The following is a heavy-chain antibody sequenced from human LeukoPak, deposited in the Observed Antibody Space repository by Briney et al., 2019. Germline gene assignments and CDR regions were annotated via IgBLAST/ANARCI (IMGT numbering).Heavy chain of an antibody. D-gene: IGHD6-6*01. Sequence: GGSLRLSCAASGFTFSSYAMSWVRQAPGKGLEWVSAISGSGGSTYYADSVKGRFTISRDKSKNTLYLQMNSLRAEDTAVYYCASLASKARLVDYWGQGTLVTVSS. CDR2: ISGSGGST. J-gene: IGHJ4*02. CDR3: ASLASKARLVDY. CDR1: GFTFSSYA. V-gene: IGHV3-23*01.